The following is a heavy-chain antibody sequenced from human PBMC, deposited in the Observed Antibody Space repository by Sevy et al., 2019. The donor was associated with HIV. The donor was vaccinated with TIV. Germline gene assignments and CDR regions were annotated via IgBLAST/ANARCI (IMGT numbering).Heavy chain of an antibody. V-gene: IGHV3-33*01. CDR2: IWYDGSNK. CDR1: GFTFGTYG. J-gene: IGHJ4*02. CDR3: ARGSLYSSGWSESLDY. D-gene: IGHD6-19*01. Sequence: GGSLRLSCVASGFTFGTYGMVWVRQAPGKGLEWVAVIWYDGSNKYYGDSVKGRFTISRDNSKNTLYLQMNSLRAEDTAVYYCARGSLYSSGWSESLDYWGQGTLVTVSS.